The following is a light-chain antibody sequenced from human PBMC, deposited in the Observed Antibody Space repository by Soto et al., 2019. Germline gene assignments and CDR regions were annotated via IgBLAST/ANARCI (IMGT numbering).Light chain of an antibody. J-gene: IGKJ1*01. CDR3: QQYGSSPRT. CDR1: QSLSSSQ. V-gene: IGKV3-20*01. Sequence: EIVLTQSPGTLSLSPGERATLSCRASQSLSSSQLAWYQQKPGQAPRLLIHDASSRATGISDRFTGSGSGTDFTLTITTLEPEDFAVYYCQQYGSSPRTFGLGTKAAIK. CDR2: DAS.